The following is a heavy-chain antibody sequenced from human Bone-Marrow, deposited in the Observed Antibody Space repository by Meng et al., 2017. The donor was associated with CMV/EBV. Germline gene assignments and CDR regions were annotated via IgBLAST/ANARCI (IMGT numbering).Heavy chain of an antibody. D-gene: IGHD3-22*01. CDR2: ISAYNGNT. Sequence: ASVKVSCKASGYTFTSYYMHWVRQAPGQGLEWMGWISAYNGNTNYAQKLQGRVTMTTDTSTSTAYMELRSLRSDDTAVYYCARPADDSSGSYYYYGMDVWGQGTTVTFSS. CDR3: ARPADDSSGSYYYYGMDV. J-gene: IGHJ6*02. CDR1: GYTFTSYY. V-gene: IGHV1-18*04.